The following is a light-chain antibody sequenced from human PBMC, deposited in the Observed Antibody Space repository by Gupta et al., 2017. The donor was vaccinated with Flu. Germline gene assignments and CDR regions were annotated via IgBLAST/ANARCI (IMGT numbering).Light chain of an antibody. V-gene: IGLV1-44*01. Sequence: QSVLTQPPSASGTPGQRVTISCSGSSSNIGSNIVNWYQQLPGTAPKLLIYSNNQRPSGVPDRFSGSKSGTSASLAISGLQSEDEADYYCATWDDSRNGSFVFGTGTKVTVL. CDR2: SNN. CDR1: SSNIGSNI. CDR3: ATWDDSRNGSFV. J-gene: IGLJ1*01.